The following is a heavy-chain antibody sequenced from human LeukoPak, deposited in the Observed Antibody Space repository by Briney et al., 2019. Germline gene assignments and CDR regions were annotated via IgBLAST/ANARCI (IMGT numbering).Heavy chain of an antibody. CDR1: GGSFSTGGSY. Sequence: SQTLSLTCTVSGGSFSTGGSYWSWIRQHPGKGLEWIGYMYYTGSTYINPSLQSRTTISIDTSKTQLSLNLTSVTAADTAVYYCARSSLSENWFDPWGQGTLVTVSS. CDR2: MYYTGST. CDR3: ARSSLSENWFDP. J-gene: IGHJ5*02. V-gene: IGHV4-31*03.